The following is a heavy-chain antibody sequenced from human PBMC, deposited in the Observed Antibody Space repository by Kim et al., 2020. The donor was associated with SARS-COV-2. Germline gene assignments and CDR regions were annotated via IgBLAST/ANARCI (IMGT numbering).Heavy chain of an antibody. D-gene: IGHD3-10*01. CDR2: ISWDGRVK. V-gene: IGHV3-30*04. J-gene: IGHJ4*02. Sequence: GGSLRLSCAASGFTFSSYPFHWVRQAPGKGLEWVAVISWDGRVKYYTDSVKGRFTISRDRSKNMLYLQMNSLRADDTAVYYCAADLIRGLPDYFDYWGRGTLVSVSS. CDR3: AADLIRGLPDYFDY. CDR1: GFTFSSYP.